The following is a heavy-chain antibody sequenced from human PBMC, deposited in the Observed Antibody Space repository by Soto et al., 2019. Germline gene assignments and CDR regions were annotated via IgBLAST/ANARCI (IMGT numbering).Heavy chain of an antibody. V-gene: IGHV3-23*01. CDR1: GLSFSSYA. D-gene: IGHD6-6*01. CDR2: ISGSGGST. J-gene: IGHJ4*02. Sequence: GGSLRLSCEAAGLSFSSYAMSWVRQAPGKGLEWVSAISGSGGSTYYADSVKGRFTISRDNSKNTLYPQMNSLRAEDTAVYYCAKAPYSSSPFDYWGQGTLVTASS. CDR3: AKAPYSSSPFDY.